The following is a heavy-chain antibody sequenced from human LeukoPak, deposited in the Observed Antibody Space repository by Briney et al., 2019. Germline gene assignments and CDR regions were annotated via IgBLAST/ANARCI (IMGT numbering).Heavy chain of an antibody. CDR1: GGSISSYY. V-gene: IGHV4-59*08. Sequence: SETLSLTCTVSGGSISSYYWSWIRQPPGKGLEWIGYIYYSGSTNYNPSLKNRVTISVDTSKNQFSLKLSSVTAADTAVYYCARLSPGSLDMFDYWGQGTLVTVSS. CDR2: IYYSGST. J-gene: IGHJ4*02. CDR3: ARLSPGSLDMFDY. D-gene: IGHD3/OR15-3a*01.